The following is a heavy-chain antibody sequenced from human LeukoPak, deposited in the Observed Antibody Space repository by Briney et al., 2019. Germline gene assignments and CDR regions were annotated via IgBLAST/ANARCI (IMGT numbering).Heavy chain of an antibody. CDR3: AKGPVVTFDI. V-gene: IGHV4-39*07. J-gene: IGHJ3*02. CDR1: GGSVSSGSYY. CDR2: IYYSGST. D-gene: IGHD2-15*01. Sequence: PSETLSLTCTVSGGSVSSGSYYWGWIRQPPGKGLEWIGNIYYSGSTYYNPSLKSRVTISVETSKNQFSLKLSSVTAADTAVYYCAKGPVVTFDIWGQGTMVTVSS.